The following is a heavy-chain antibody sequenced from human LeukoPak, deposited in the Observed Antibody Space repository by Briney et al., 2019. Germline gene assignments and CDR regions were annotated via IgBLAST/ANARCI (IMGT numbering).Heavy chain of an antibody. V-gene: IGHV4-39*07. J-gene: IGHJ4*02. CDR2: IYYSGST. CDR3: ASTPYCSGGSCYSGALFPIDY. CDR1: GGSISSSYKY. D-gene: IGHD2-15*01. Sequence: SETLSLTCTVSGGSISSSYKYWGWVRQPPGRGLEWIGYIYYSGSTNYNPSLKSRVTISVDTSKKQFSLKLSSVTAADTAVYYCASTPYCSGGSCYSGALFPIDYWGQGTLVTVSS.